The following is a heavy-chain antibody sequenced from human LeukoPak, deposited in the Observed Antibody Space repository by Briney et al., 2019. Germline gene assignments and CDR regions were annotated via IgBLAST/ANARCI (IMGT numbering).Heavy chain of an antibody. CDR1: GYTFTGYY. D-gene: IGHD3-16*02. J-gene: IGHJ4*02. V-gene: IGHV1-2*02. CDR2: INPNSGGT. Sequence: ASVKVSCKASGYTFTGYYMHWVRQAPGQGLEWMGWINPNSGGTNYAQKFQGRVTMTSDTSIITAYMELRSLRSDDTAVYYCALGGSYRHFDNWGQGTLVTVSS. CDR3: ALGGSYRHFDN.